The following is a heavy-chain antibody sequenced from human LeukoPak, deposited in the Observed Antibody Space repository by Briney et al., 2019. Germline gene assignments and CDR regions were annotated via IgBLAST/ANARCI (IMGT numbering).Heavy chain of an antibody. D-gene: IGHD2-8*01. V-gene: IGHV3-53*01. CDR1: GLTVSSNH. CDR2: IYTAGST. CDR3: ARTTNLDS. J-gene: IGHJ4*02. Sequence: PGGSLRLSCAVSGLTVSSNHMIWVRQAPGKGLEWVSIIYTAGSTFYPDSVRGRFTISRDNSKNTLCLQMNSLRAEDTAVYYCARTTNLDSWGQGTLVTVSS.